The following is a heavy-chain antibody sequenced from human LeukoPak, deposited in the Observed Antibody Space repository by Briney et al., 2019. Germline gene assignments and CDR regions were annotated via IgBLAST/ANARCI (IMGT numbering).Heavy chain of an antibody. Sequence: GGALRVSCAASGFTFSSYAMSWVRQAPGKGLEWVSAISGSGGSTYYADSVKGRFTISRDNSKNTLYLQMNSLRAEDTAVYYCAKRWDGSGSYFFDYWGQGTLVTVSS. CDR1: GFTFSSYA. V-gene: IGHV3-23*01. J-gene: IGHJ4*02. CDR2: ISGSGGST. D-gene: IGHD3-10*01. CDR3: AKRWDGSGSYFFDY.